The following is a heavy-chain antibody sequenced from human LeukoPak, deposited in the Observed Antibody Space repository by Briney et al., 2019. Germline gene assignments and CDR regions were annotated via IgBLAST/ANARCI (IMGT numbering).Heavy chain of an antibody. CDR2: IHPNSGGT. Sequence: ASVKVSCKASGYTFTGYYMHWVRQAPGQGLEWMGWIHPNSGGTNYAQKFQGRVTMTRDTSISTAYMELSRLRSDDTAVYYCARDSGRIDYYDSSGTFDPWGQGTLVTVSS. J-gene: IGHJ5*02. CDR3: ARDSGRIDYYDSSGTFDP. V-gene: IGHV1-2*02. D-gene: IGHD3-22*01. CDR1: GYTFTGYY.